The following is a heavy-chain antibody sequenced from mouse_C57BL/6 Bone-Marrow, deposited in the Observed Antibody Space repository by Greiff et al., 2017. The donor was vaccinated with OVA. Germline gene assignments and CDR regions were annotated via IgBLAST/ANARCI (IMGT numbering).Heavy chain of an antibody. Sequence: VQLQQPGAELVKPGASVKLSCKASGYTFTSYWMQWVKQRPGQGLEWIGEIDPSDSYTNYNQKFKGKATLTVDTSSSTAYMQLSSLTSEDSAVYYCAREDDYGSSYWYFDVWGTGTTATVSS. J-gene: IGHJ1*03. CDR2: IDPSDSYT. D-gene: IGHD1-1*01. CDR1: GYTFTSYW. V-gene: IGHV1-50*01. CDR3: AREDDYGSSYWYFDV.